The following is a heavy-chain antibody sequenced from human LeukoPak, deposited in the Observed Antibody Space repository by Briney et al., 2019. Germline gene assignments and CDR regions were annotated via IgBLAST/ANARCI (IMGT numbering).Heavy chain of an antibody. CDR2: MNPNSGNT. J-gene: IGHJ6*02. D-gene: IGHD3-10*01. V-gene: IGHV1-8*01. CDR1: GCTFTSDD. Sequence: GASVKVSCKASGCTFTSDDINWVRQATGQGLEWMGWMNPNSGNTGYAQKFQGRVTMTRNTSISTAYMELSSLRSEDTAVYYCARVLSVRGVIIYYYCGMDVWGQGTTVTVSS. CDR3: ARVLSVRGVIIYYYCGMDV.